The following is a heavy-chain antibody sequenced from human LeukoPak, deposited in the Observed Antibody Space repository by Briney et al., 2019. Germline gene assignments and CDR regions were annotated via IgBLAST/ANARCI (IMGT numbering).Heavy chain of an antibody. CDR3: ERDIIVPAQYGMDV. CDR1: GFTFSSYG. D-gene: IGHD2-2*01. CDR2: IWYDGSNK. J-gene: IGHJ6*02. V-gene: IGHV3-33*01. Sequence: GGSLRLSCAASGFTFSSYGMHWVRQAPGKGLEWVAVIWYDGSNKYYADSVKGRFTISRDNSKNTLYLQMNSLRAEDTAVYYCERDIIVPAQYGMDVWGQGTTVTVSS.